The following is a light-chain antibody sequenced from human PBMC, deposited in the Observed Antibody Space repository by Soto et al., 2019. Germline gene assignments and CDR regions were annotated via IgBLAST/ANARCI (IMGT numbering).Light chain of an antibody. J-gene: IGLJ1*01. V-gene: IGLV2-14*01. CDR3: NSYTSISTQV. CDR1: STDFGSYIY. CDR2: EVI. Sequence: QSVLTQPASVTGSPGQSITISCTGTSTDFGSYIYVSWYQQHPGKAPKLMIYEVINRPSGVSHRFSGSKSGDTASLTTSGLQAEDEADYYCNSYTSISTQVFGTGTRSPS.